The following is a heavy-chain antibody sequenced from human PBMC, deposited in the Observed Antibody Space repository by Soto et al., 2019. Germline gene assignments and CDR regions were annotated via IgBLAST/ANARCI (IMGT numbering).Heavy chain of an antibody. J-gene: IGHJ4*02. CDR1: GYTFTSYG. Sequence: ASVKVSCKASGYTFTSYGISWVRPATGQGLKWVGWISAYNGNTNYAQKLQGRVTMTTDTSTSTAYMELRSLRSDDTAVYYCARDSPLYYDSSGYYRTWDYWGQGTLVTVSS. CDR3: ARDSPLYYDSSGYYRTWDY. V-gene: IGHV1-18*01. CDR2: ISAYNGNT. D-gene: IGHD3-22*01.